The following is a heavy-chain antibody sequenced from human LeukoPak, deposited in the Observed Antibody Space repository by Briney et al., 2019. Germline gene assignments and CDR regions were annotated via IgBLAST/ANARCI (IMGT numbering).Heavy chain of an antibody. CDR2: ISGSGGST. CDR3: ARGPSGSYVGY. V-gene: IGHV3-23*01. Sequence: GGSLRLSCAASGFTFSSYAMSWVRQAPGKGLEWVSAISGSGGSTYYADSVKGRFTISRDNSKNTLYLQMNGLRAEDTAVYYCARGPSGSYVGYWGQGTLVTVSS. D-gene: IGHD1-26*01. CDR1: GFTFSSYA. J-gene: IGHJ4*02.